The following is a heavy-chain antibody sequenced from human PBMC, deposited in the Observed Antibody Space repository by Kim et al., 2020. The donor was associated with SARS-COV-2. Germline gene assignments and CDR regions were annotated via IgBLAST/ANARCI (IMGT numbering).Heavy chain of an antibody. CDR1: GFTFSCSA. D-gene: IGHD2-2*02. CDR3: TRQEVPAAIPSLRPVNYYYGMDV. Sequence: GGSLRLSCAASGFTFSCSAMHWVRQASGKGLEWVGRIRSKANSYATAYAASVKGRFTISRDDSKNTAYLQMNSLKTEDTAVYYCTRQEVPAAIPSLRPVNYYYGMDVWGQGTTVTVSS. J-gene: IGHJ6*02. CDR2: IRSKANSYAT. V-gene: IGHV3-73*01.